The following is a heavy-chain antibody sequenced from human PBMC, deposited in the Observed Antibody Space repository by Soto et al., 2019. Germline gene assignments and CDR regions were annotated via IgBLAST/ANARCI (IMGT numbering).Heavy chain of an antibody. CDR1: GDFISTVDYF. J-gene: IGHJ5*01. Sequence: TSETLSLTCSVSGDFISTVDYFWAWIRQPPGQALEYIGYIYKSATTYYNPSFESRVAISLDTSKSQFSLNVTSVTAADTAVYFCARGRYCLTGRCFPNWFDSWGQGTLVTVSS. CDR3: ARGRYCLTGRCFPNWFDS. CDR2: IYKSATT. D-gene: IGHD2-15*01. V-gene: IGHV4-30-4*01.